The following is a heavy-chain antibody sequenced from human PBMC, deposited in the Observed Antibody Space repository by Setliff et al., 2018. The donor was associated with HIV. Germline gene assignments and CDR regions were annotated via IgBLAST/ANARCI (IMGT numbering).Heavy chain of an antibody. Sequence: GGSLRLSCAASGFTFDDYAMHWVRQAPGKGLEWVSLISWDGGSTYYADSVKGRFTISRDNSKNSLYLQMNSLRPEDTALYYCAKDMSTDWYTVSGFDLWGQGTLVTVSS. V-gene: IGHV3-43D*04. CDR3: AKDMSTDWYTVSGFDL. D-gene: IGHD3-9*01. CDR2: ISWDGGST. J-gene: IGHJ5*02. CDR1: GFTFDDYA.